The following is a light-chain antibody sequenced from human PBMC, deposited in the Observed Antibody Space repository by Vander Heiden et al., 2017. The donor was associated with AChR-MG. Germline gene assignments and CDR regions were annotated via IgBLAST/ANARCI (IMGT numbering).Light chain of an antibody. CDR3: QQYGNSPLT. V-gene: IGKV3-20*01. CDR2: GAS. CDR1: QSVSSYY. Sequence: EIVLTQSPGTLSLSPGERATRSCRASQSVSSYYLAWYHQKPGQAPRLLIYGASSRAIGIPDRFSGSGSGTDFTLTISSLEPEDFAVYYCQQYGNSPLTFGGGTKVEIK. J-gene: IGKJ4*01.